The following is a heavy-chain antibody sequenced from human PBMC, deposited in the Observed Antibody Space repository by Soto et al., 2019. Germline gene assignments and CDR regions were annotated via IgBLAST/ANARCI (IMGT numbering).Heavy chain of an antibody. D-gene: IGHD3-16*01. CDR1: GGSIGSSDW. J-gene: IGHJ2*01. Sequence: QVQLQESGPGLVKPSGTLSLTCAVSGGSIGSSDWWSWVRQPPGKGLEWIGEISRSGSTNYSPSLKSRVTISVDKSKNQFSLKLSSMTAADTAVYYCARIGPEQYFDLWGRGTLVTVSS. V-gene: IGHV4-4*02. CDR3: ARIGPEQYFDL. CDR2: ISRSGST.